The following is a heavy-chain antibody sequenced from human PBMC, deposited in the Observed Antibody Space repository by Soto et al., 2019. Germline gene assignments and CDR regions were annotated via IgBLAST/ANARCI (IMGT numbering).Heavy chain of an antibody. J-gene: IGHJ4*02. Sequence: SEALSLTCAVSGGSIRSGGYSWSWLRKPPGRGLEWIGYIYHSGSTYYNPSLKSRVTISVDRSKNQFSLKLSSVTAADTAVYYCARDYDSSGYLTDWGQATLV. V-gene: IGHV4-30-2*01. CDR2: IYHSGST. CDR3: ARDYDSSGYLTD. CDR1: GGSIRSGGYS. D-gene: IGHD3-22*01.